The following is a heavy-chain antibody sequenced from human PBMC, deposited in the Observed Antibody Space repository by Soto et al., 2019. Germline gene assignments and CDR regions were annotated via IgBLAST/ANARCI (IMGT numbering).Heavy chain of an antibody. CDR2: IYWDDDN. CDR3: AHGSGWLSDY. Sequence: QITLKESGPTLVKPTQTLTLTCTFSGFSLSSTAVGVNWIRQPPGKALEWLALIYWDDDNHYSPSLKSSLTITKDTSNNQEVLTMTNRDPVDTATYYCAHGSGWLSDYWGQGTLVTVSS. D-gene: IGHD6-19*01. J-gene: IGHJ4*02. V-gene: IGHV2-5*02. CDR1: GFSLSSTAVG.